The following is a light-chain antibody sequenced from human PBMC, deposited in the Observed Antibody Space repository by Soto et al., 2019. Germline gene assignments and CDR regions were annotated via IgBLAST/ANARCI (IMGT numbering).Light chain of an antibody. J-gene: IGKJ1*01. CDR3: QQYGNSPWT. V-gene: IGKV3-20*01. CDR1: QRFGSSN. CDR2: STS. Sequence: SVLTQSHGTLSLSPGERGTLSCRASQRFGSSNLAWYQHKPGQAPRLLIYSTSSRATGIPDRFSGSVSGTDFTLTISRLEPEDFAVYYCQQYGNSPWTFGQGTKVDIK.